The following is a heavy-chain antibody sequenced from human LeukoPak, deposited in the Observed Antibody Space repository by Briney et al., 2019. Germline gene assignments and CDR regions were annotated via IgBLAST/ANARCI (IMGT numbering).Heavy chain of an antibody. V-gene: IGHV1-69*01. CDR3: ARELDIVVVPAADYYYYGMDV. CDR2: IIPIFGTA. Sequence: SVKVSCKASGGTFSSYAISWVRQAPGQGLEWMGGIIPIFGTANYAQKFQGRVTITADESTCTAYMELSSLRSEDTAVYYCARELDIVVVPAADYYYYGMDVWGQGTTVTVSS. D-gene: IGHD2-2*03. CDR1: GGTFSSYA. J-gene: IGHJ6*02.